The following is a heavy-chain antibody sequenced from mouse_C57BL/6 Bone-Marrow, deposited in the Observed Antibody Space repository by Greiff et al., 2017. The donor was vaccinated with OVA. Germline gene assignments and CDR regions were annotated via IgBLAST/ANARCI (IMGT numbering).Heavy chain of an antibody. CDR1: GFSLTSYG. Sequence: LQESGPGLVAPSQSLSITCTVSGFSLTSYGVHWVRQPPGKGLEWLVVIWSDGSTTYNSALKSRLSISKDNSKSQVFLKMNSLQTDDTAMYYCARQGYGSSYDWYFDVWGTGTTVTVSS. V-gene: IGHV2-6-1*01. J-gene: IGHJ1*03. D-gene: IGHD1-1*01. CDR2: IWSDGST. CDR3: ARQGYGSSYDWYFDV.